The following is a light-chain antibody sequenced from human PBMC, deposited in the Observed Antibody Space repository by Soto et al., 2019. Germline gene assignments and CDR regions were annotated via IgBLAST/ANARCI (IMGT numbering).Light chain of an antibody. V-gene: IGLV2-14*01. CDR2: EVT. Sequence: QSALTQPASVSGSPGQSITISCTGTSSDVGFYSRVSWIHQHPGKTPKLMIYEVTNRPSGVSSRFSGSKSGNTASLTISGLQAEDEADYYCTSFTNSNTWVFGGGTKVTVL. CDR3: TSFTNSNTWV. CDR1: SSDVGFYSR. J-gene: IGLJ3*02.